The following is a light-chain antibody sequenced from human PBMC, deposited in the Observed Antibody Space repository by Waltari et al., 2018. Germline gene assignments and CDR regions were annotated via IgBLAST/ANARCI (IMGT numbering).Light chain of an antibody. J-gene: IGLJ3*02. Sequence: QSALTQTATVSGSPGQSITISCTGTTSDVGKYNLVSWYQQHPGKAPTLIIYDVNKRPSVVSNCFSGSKSGNAASLTISGLQAADEAYYYCCSYAGSAISVFGGGTKVTVL. V-gene: IGLV2-23*02. CDR2: DVN. CDR1: TSDVGKYNL. CDR3: CSYAGSAISV.